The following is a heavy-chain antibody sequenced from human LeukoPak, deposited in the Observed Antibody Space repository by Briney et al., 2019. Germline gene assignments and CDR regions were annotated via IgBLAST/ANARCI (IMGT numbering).Heavy chain of an antibody. V-gene: IGHV4-59*01. CDR3: GRLMYFGEVSIDT. CDR2: LNSNGGT. D-gene: IGHD3-10*01. CDR1: GGSISGDF. Sequence: SETLSLTCTVSGGSISGDFWNWVRQPPGKGLEYIGYLNSNGGTNKNPSLQSRVTMSIDTSKNLFSPRLTSVTAADTAIYYCGRLMYFGEVSIDTWGRGTLVTVSS. J-gene: IGHJ5*02.